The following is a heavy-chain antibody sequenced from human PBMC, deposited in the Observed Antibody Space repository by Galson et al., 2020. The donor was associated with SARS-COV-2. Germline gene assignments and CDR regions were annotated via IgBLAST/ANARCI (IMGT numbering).Heavy chain of an antibody. CDR2: ISNDGSNR. D-gene: IGHD3-10*01. J-gene: IGHJ4*02. CDR1: GFTFSSYA. Sequence: TGGSLRLSCAASGFTFSSYAMHWVRQAPGKGLEWVAVISNDGSNRYYADSVKGRFTISRDNSKNTLFLQMNSLRVEDTAVYYCARGPRFGELVSPVDSWGQGTLVTGAS. CDR3: ARGPRFGELVSPVDS. V-gene: IGHV3-30-3*01.